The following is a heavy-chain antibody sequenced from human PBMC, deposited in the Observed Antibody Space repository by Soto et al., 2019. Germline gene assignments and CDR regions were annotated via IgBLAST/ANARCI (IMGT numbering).Heavy chain of an antibody. Sequence: PGGSLRLSCAASGFTFSDYAMAWVRQAPGKGLDWVSSLSGSGSTTYYADSVKGRFTISRDNAKNSLYLQMNSLRDEDTAVYYCARGDVVEAAASYYYYGMDVWGQGTTVTVSS. D-gene: IGHD2-2*01. V-gene: IGHV3-48*02. CDR2: LSGSGSTT. CDR3: ARGDVVEAAASYYYYGMDV. J-gene: IGHJ6*02. CDR1: GFTFSDYA.